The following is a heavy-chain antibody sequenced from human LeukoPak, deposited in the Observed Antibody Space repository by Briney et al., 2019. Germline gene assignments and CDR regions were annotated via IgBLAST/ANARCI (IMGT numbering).Heavy chain of an antibody. Sequence: GGSLRLSCAASGFTFSSYGMSWVRQAPGKRPEWVSYISNSGSILYYADSVRGRFTISRDNAKNSLFLQMNSLRAEDTAVYYCARHDTSGYYYASFDYWGQGTLVTVSS. J-gene: IGHJ4*02. CDR1: GFTFSSYG. V-gene: IGHV3-48*04. CDR3: ARHDTSGYYYASFDY. CDR2: ISNSGSIL. D-gene: IGHD3-22*01.